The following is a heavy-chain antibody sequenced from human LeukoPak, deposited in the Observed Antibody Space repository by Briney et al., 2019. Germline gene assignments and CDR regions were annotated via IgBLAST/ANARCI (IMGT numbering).Heavy chain of an antibody. CDR3: ARMMVRGVIGQYYYYYMDV. CDR1: GFTFSSYW. V-gene: IGHV3-7*01. D-gene: IGHD3-10*01. Sequence: PGGSLRLSCAASGFTFSSYWMSWVRQAPGKGLEWVANIKQDGSEKYYVDSVKGRFTIFRDNAKNSLHLQVNSLRAEDQAVYYCARMMVRGVIGQYYYYYMDVWGKGTTVTVSS. CDR2: IKQDGSEK. J-gene: IGHJ6*03.